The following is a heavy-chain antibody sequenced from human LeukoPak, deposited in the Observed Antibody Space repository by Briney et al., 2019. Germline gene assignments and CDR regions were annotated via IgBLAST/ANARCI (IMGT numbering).Heavy chain of an antibody. D-gene: IGHD2-2*01. CDR2: INHSGST. CDR3: AREVGGYCSSTSCYSLDY. J-gene: IGHJ4*02. Sequence: PSETLSLTCAVYGGSFSGYYWSWIRQPPGKGLEWIGGINHSGSTNYNPSLKSRVTISVDTSKNQFSLKLSSVTAADTAVYYCAREVGGYCSSTSCYSLDYWGQGTLVTVSS. CDR1: GGSFSGYY. V-gene: IGHV4-34*01.